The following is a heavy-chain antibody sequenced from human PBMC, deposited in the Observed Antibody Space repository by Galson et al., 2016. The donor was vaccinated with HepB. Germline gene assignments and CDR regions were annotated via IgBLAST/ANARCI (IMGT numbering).Heavy chain of an antibody. CDR3: ARDVFWDKLLYSWFDP. CDR2: INPNSGGT. Sequence: SVKVSCKASGYAFTGYYMHWVRQAPGQGLEWMGWINPNSGGTNYAQKFQGRVTMTRDTSISTAYMELRRLRSDDTAVYYCARDVFWDKLLYSWFDPGGQGTRATVPS. CDR1: GYAFTGYY. D-gene: IGHD3-3*01. J-gene: IGHJ5*02. V-gene: IGHV1-2*02.